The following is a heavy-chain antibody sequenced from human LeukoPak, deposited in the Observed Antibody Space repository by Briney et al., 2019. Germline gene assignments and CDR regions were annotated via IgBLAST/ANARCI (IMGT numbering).Heavy chain of an antibody. D-gene: IGHD1-7*01. V-gene: IGHV6-1*01. J-gene: IGHJ4*02. CDR1: GDSVSSTSAA. CDR3: ASTHTGNYWIDY. CDR2: TYYRSKWNY. Sequence: SQTLSLTCAISGDSVSSTSAAWNWIRPSPSRGLEWLGRTYYRSKWNYDYAVSVKGRITINPDTSKNQFSLHLNSVTPDDTAVYYCASTHTGNYWIDYWGRGTLVTVSS.